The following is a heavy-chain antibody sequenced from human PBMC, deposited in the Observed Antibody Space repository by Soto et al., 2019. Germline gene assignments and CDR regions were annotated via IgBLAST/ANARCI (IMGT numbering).Heavy chain of an antibody. J-gene: IGHJ4*02. D-gene: IGHD3-22*01. Sequence: SVKVSFRASSGTFNKYGIDWVRQAPGQGLEWMGGIIPLFGTANYAQKFQGRVTISADGVTSTVYMELRSLRSEDTGVYYCARQFDYDTSGYYYAYWGQGALVTVSS. V-gene: IGHV1-69*13. CDR3: ARQFDYDTSGYYYAY. CDR1: SGTFNKYG. CDR2: IIPLFGTA.